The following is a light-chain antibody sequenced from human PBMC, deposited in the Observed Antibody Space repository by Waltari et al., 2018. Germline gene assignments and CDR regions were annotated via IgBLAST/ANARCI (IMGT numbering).Light chain of an antibody. J-gene: IGKJ2*01. Sequence: DIQMTQSPSSLSTSVGDRVTITCRASQSISNYLNWYQQKPGKAPKLLIYAASTLQSGVPSRFSGSGSGTDSTLTISSLQPEDFVTYYCQQSYSTPRTFGQGTRLEIK. CDR2: AAS. CDR1: QSISNY. V-gene: IGKV1-39*01. CDR3: QQSYSTPRT.